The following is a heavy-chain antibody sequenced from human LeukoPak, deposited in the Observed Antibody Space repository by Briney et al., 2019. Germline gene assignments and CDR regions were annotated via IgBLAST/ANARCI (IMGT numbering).Heavy chain of an antibody. CDR3: ARVGIGSYYYYYYMDV. J-gene: IGHJ6*03. D-gene: IGHD1-26*01. CDR1: GGSFSGYY. Sequence: PSETLSLTCAVYGGSFSGYYWSWIRQPPGKGLEWIGYIYYSGSTYYNPSLKSRVTISVDTSKNQLSLKLSSVTAADTAVYYCARVGIGSYYYYYYMDVWGKGTTVTVSS. V-gene: IGHV4-59*12. CDR2: IYYSGST.